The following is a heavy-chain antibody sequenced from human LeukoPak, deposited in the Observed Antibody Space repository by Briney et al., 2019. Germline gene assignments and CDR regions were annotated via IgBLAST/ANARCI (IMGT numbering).Heavy chain of an antibody. Sequence: ASVKVSCKASGYSFTNYYMHWVRQAPGQGLEWMGGIIPIFHTPNYPQKFQGRVTITADESTTTAYMALRSLRSDDTAVYYCARESRIVGASWFDPWGQGTLVTVSS. J-gene: IGHJ5*02. D-gene: IGHD1-26*01. CDR3: ARESRIVGASWFDP. V-gene: IGHV1-69*13. CDR1: GYSFTNYY. CDR2: IIPIFHTP.